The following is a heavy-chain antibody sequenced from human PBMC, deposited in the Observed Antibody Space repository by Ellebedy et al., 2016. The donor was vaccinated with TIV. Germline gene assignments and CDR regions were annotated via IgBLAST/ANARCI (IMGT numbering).Heavy chain of an antibody. CDR3: ARVGGYYDFWSGYYTSELDY. CDR2: INAGNGNT. V-gene: IGHV1-3*01. J-gene: IGHJ4*02. CDR1: GYTFTSYA. D-gene: IGHD3-3*01. Sequence: ASVKVSCXASGYTFTSYAMHWVRQAPGQRLEWMGWINAGNGNTKYSQKFQGRVTITRDTSASTAYMELSSLRSEDTAVYYCARVGGYYDFWSGYYTSELDYWGQGTLVTVSS.